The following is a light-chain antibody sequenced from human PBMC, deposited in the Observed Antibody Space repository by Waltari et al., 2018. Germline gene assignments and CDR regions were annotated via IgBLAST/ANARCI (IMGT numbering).Light chain of an antibody. CDR2: DAS. CDR3: QQRSNWPPGLT. J-gene: IGKJ4*01. V-gene: IGKV3-11*01. CDR1: QSVSSY. Sequence: EIVMTQSPTTLSVSPGKPATLSCRASQSVSSYLAWYQQKPGQAPRLLIYDASNRATGIPARFSGSGSGTDFTLTISSLEPEDFAVYYCQQRSNWPPGLTFGGGTKVEIK.